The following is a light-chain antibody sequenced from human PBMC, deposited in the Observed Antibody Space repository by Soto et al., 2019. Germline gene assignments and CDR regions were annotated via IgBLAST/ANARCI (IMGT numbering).Light chain of an antibody. Sequence: DIQMTQSPSSLSASVGDRVTITFRASQSISSYLNWYQQKLGKAPKLLISAASSLQSGVPSRFSGSGSGTHFTLSISSLQPEDHATYYCQLSDGAWTFGQGTKVDIK. CDR3: QLSDGAWT. CDR1: QSISSY. V-gene: IGKV1-39*01. J-gene: IGKJ1*01. CDR2: AAS.